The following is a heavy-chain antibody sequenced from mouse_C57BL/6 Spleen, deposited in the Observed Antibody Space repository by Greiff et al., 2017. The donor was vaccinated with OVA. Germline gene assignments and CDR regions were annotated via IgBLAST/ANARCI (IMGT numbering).Heavy chain of an antibody. Sequence: EVQLKQSGPELVKPGASVKISCKASGYTFTDYYMNWVKQSHGKSLEWIGDINPNNGGTSYNQKFKGKATLTVDKSSSTAYMELRSLTSEDSAVYYCARWVDWFAYWGQGTLVTVSA. CDR2: INPNNGGT. CDR1: GYTFTDYY. V-gene: IGHV1-26*01. J-gene: IGHJ3*01. D-gene: IGHD1-1*02. CDR3: ARWVDWFAY.